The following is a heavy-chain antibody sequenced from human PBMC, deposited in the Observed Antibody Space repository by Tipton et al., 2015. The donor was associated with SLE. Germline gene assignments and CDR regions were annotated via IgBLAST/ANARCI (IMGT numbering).Heavy chain of an antibody. CDR3: ARDAEGAPAEAFDI. D-gene: IGHD2-2*01. V-gene: IGHV4-59*12. CDR1: GGSFRGYY. Sequence: TLSLTCAVYGGSFRGYYWSWIRQPPGKGLEWIGYIYYSGRTNYNPSLKSRVTISVDTSKNQFSLKLSSVTAADTAVYYCARDAEGAPAEAFDIWGQGTMVTVSS. CDR2: IYYSGRT. J-gene: IGHJ3*02.